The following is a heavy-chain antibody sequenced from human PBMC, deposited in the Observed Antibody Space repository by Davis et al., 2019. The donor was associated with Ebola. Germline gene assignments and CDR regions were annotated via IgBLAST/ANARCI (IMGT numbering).Heavy chain of an antibody. D-gene: IGHD1-26*01. V-gene: IGHV3-21*01. CDR2: ISSSSSYI. CDR3: ARGSEGSYPLLGFQH. CDR1: GFTFSSYS. Sequence: GGSLRLSCAASGFTFSSYSMNWVRQAPGKGLEWVSSISSSSSYIYYADSVKGRFTISRDNAKNSLYLQMNSLRAEDTAVYYCARGSEGSYPLLGFQHWGQGTLVTVSS. J-gene: IGHJ1*01.